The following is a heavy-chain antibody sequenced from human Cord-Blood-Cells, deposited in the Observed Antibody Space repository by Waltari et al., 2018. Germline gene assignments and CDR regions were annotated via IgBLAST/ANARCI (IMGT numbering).Heavy chain of an antibody. V-gene: IGHV3-23*01. J-gene: IGHJ4*02. CDR3: AKTPDDFWSGYYFDY. CDR1: GFTFSSYA. Sequence: EVQLLESGGGLVQPGGSLRLSCAASGFTFSSYAMSWVRQAPGKGLEWVSAISGSGGSTYYANSGKGRFTISRDNSKNTLYLQMNSLRAEDTAVYYCAKTPDDFWSGYYFDYWGQGTLVTVSS. CDR2: ISGSGGST. D-gene: IGHD3-3*01.